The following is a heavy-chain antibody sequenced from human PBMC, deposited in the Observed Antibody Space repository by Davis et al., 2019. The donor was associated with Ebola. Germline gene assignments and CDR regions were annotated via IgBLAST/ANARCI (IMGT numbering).Heavy chain of an antibody. J-gene: IGHJ4*01. CDR2: IKQDGSEK. V-gene: IGHV3-7*03. Sequence: GESLKISCAASGFTFSSYWMSWVRQAPGKGLEWVANIKQDGSEKYYVDSVKGRFTISRDNVKNSLFLQMNNLRAEDTATYYCVRFFFDLWGQGALVTVSS. CDR3: VRFFFDL. CDR1: GFTFSSYW.